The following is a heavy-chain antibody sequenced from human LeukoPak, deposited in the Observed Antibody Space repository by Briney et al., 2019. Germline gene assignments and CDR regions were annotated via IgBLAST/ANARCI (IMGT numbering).Heavy chain of an antibody. D-gene: IGHD6-6*01. CDR3: ARIEYSSLGYFDY. J-gene: IGHJ4*02. V-gene: IGHV1-18*01. Sequence: ASVKVSCKASGYIFSSYGFSWVRQAPGQGLEWMGWISAYNGHTNYAQKLQDRVTMTTDTPTSTAYMELRSLRSDDTAVYYCARIEYSSLGYFDYWGQGTLVTVSS. CDR2: ISAYNGHT. CDR1: GYIFSSYG.